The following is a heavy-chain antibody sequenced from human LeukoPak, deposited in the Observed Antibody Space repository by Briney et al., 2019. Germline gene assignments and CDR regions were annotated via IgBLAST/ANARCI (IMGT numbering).Heavy chain of an antibody. D-gene: IGHD4-11*01. CDR2: INHSGST. Sequence: KPSETLSLTCAVYGGSFSGYYWSWIRQPPGKGLEWLGEINHSGSTNYNPSLKSRVTISVDTSKNQFSLKLSSVTAADTAVYYCARGTHYSNRIINYYYYGMDVWGQGTTVTVSS. CDR1: GGSFSGYY. V-gene: IGHV4-34*01. J-gene: IGHJ6*02. CDR3: ARGTHYSNRIINYYYYGMDV.